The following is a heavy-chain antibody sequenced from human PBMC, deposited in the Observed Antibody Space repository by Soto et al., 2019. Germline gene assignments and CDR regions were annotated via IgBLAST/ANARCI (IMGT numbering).Heavy chain of an antibody. V-gene: IGHV3-49*03. Sequence: GGSLRLSCTASGFTFGDYAMSWFRQAPGKGLEWVGFIRSKAYGGTTEYAASVKGRFTISRDDSKSIAYLQMNSLKTEDTAVYYCTREARILTDDYYYYYYMDVWGKGTTVTVSS. D-gene: IGHD3-9*01. CDR1: GFTFGDYA. J-gene: IGHJ6*03. CDR2: IRSKAYGGTT. CDR3: TREARILTDDYYYYYYMDV.